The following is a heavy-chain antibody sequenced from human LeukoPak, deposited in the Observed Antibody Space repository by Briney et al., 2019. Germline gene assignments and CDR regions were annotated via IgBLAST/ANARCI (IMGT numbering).Heavy chain of an antibody. CDR3: AKPPPEYTITFTWCSPPFDY. J-gene: IGHJ4*02. V-gene: IGHV3-23*01. CDR1: GFTFSSYA. D-gene: IGHD3-16*01. Sequence: GGSLRLSCAASGFTFSSYAMGWVRQAPGRGLEWVSALASSGIHIYYADSVKGRFTISRDNSRNTLYLQMNNLRAEDTAIYYCAKPPPEYTITFTWCSPPFDYWGKGPLVPVSS. CDR2: LASSGIHI.